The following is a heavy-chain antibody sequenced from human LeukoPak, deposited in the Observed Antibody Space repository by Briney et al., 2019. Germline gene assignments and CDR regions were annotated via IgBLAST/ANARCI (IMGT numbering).Heavy chain of an antibody. CDR2: ISSSSSYI. CDR1: GFNFSSYS. D-gene: IGHD3-22*01. J-gene: IGHJ4*02. CDR3: ARALRITMIVVVPVFDY. V-gene: IGHV3-21*01. Sequence: GGSLRLSCAASGFNFSSYSMNWVRQAPGKGLEWVSSISSSSSYIYYADSVKGRFTISRDNAKNSLYLQMNSLRAEDTAVYYCARALRITMIVVVPVFDYWGQGTLVTVSS.